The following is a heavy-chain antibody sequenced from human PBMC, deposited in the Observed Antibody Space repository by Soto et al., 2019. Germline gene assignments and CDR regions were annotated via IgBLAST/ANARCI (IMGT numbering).Heavy chain of an antibody. CDR2: IYYSGST. CDR3: ARDLSVDAFDI. CDR1: GGSISSYY. V-gene: IGHV4-59*01. J-gene: IGHJ3*02. Sequence: WETLSLTCTVSGGSISSYYWSWIRQPPGKGLEWIGYIYYSGSTNYNPSLKSRVTISVDTSKNQFSLKLSSVTAADTAVYYCARDLSVDAFDIWGQGTMVTVSS.